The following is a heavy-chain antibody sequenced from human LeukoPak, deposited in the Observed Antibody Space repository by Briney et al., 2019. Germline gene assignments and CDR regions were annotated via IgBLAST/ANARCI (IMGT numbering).Heavy chain of an antibody. CDR2: ISYDGSNK. CDR3: AKNVRSSGLRWVDV. J-gene: IGHJ6*04. CDR1: GFTFSSYG. D-gene: IGHD5-12*01. V-gene: IGHV3-30*18. Sequence: GGSLRLSCAASGFTFSSYGMHWVRQAPGKGLEWVAVISYDGSNKYYADSVKGRFTISRDNSKNTLYLQMNSLRAEDTAVYYCAKNVRSSGLRWVDVWGKGTTVTVSS.